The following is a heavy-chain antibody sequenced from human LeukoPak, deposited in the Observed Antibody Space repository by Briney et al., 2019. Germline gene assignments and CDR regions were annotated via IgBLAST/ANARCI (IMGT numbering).Heavy chain of an antibody. CDR3: ARGGGYCSGGSCYSTLGRSPKLDY. D-gene: IGHD2-15*01. Sequence: PSETLSLTCAVYGGSFSGYYWSWIRQPPGKGLEWVGEINHSGSTNYNPSLKSRVTISVDTSKNQFSLKLSSVTAADTAVYYCARGGGYCSGGSCYSTLGRSPKLDYWGQGTLVTVSS. V-gene: IGHV4-34*01. CDR1: GGSFSGYY. CDR2: INHSGST. J-gene: IGHJ4*02.